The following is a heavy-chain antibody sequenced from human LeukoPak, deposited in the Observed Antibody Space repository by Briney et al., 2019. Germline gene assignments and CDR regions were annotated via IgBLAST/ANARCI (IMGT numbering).Heavy chain of an antibody. CDR2: ISGSGGST. CDR1: GFTFSSYA. Sequence: PGGSLRLSCAASGFTFSSYAMSWVRQAPGKGLEWVSAISGSGGSTYYADSVKGRFTISRDNSKNTLYLQMNSLRAEDTAVYYCAKSALWIQLRGYYYGMDVWGQGTTVTVSS. V-gene: IGHV3-23*01. J-gene: IGHJ6*02. CDR3: AKSALWIQLRGYYYGMDV. D-gene: IGHD5-18*01.